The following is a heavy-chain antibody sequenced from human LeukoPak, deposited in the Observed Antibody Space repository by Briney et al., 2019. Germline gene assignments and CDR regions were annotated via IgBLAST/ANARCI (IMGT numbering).Heavy chain of an antibody. CDR2: IYHSGST. D-gene: IGHD3-16*01. CDR3: ARHSQWGFISWTSDI. Sequence: PSEALSLTCAVSGYSISSGYYWGWIRQPPGKGLEWIGTIYHSGSTYYNTSLKTGVTISVDTSKNQFSLKLNSATAADTAVYYCARHSQWGFISWTSDIWGRGTMVAVSP. CDR1: GYSISSGYY. J-gene: IGHJ3*02. V-gene: IGHV4-38-2*01.